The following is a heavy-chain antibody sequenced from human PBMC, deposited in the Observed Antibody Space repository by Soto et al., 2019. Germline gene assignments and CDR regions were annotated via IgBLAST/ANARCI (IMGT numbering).Heavy chain of an antibody. Sequence: EVQLVESGGGLVQPGGSLKLSCAASGFAFNGSAMHWVRQASGKGLEWVGRIRSKANGYATAYAASVKGRFTISRDDSKNTAYLQMNSLKTEDTGVYYCTGLGGDDSHPWGQGSLVTVSS. CDR2: IRSKANGYAT. V-gene: IGHV3-73*01. J-gene: IGHJ5*02. D-gene: IGHD2-21*01. CDR1: GFAFNGSA. CDR3: TGLGGDDSHP.